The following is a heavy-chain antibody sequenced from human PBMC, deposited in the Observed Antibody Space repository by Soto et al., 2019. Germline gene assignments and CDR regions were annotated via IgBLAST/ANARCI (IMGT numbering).Heavy chain of an antibody. CDR3: ATYSSGLFDY. CDR2: IYYSGST. CDR1: GGSISSYY. J-gene: IGHJ4*02. V-gene: IGHV4-59*08. Sequence: SETLSLTCTVSGGSISSYYWSWIRQPPGKGLEWIGYIYYSGSTNYNPSLKSRVTISVDTSKNQFSLKLSSVTAADTAVYYCATYSSGLFDYWGQGTLVTVSS. D-gene: IGHD6-19*01.